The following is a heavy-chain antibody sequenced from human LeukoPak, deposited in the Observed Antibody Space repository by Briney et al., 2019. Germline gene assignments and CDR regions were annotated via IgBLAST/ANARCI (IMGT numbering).Heavy chain of an antibody. CDR1: GFTFSSYG. CDR3: AKDVIVAFDY. V-gene: IGHV3-30*02. Sequence: GGSLRLSCAASGFTFSSYGMHWVRQAPGKGLEWVAFIQYDGSNKYYADSVKGRFTISRDNSKNTLYLQMNSLRAEDTAVYYCAKDVIVAFDYWGQGTLVTFSS. D-gene: IGHD2/OR15-2a*01. J-gene: IGHJ4*02. CDR2: IQYDGSNK.